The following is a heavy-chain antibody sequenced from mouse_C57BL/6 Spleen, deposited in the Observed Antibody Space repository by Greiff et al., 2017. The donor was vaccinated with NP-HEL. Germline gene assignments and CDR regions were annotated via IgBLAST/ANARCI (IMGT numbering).Heavy chain of an antibody. V-gene: IGHV5-17*01. CDR1: GFTFSDYG. CDR3: AFTTVVAPDV. CDR2: ISSGSSTI. Sequence: EVQGVESGGGLVKPGGSLKLSCAASGFTFSDYGMHWVRQAPEKGLEWVAYISSGSSTIYYADTVKGRFTISRDNAKHTLFLQMTSLRSEDTAMYYCAFTTVVAPDVWGTGTTVTVSS. J-gene: IGHJ1*03. D-gene: IGHD1-1*01.